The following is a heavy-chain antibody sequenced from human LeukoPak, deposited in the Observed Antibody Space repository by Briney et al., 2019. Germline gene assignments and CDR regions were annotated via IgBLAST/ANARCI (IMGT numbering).Heavy chain of an antibody. D-gene: IGHD6-19*01. Sequence: GGSLRLSCVVSGFTLKTFWMHWVRQVPGKGPVWISRINTEGEVTYADSVKGRFTMSRDNAKNELSLQMNSLGIDDTGIYYCVRVLRTIGSGWYGGAFDIWGQGTLVTVAS. CDR1: GFTLKTFW. J-gene: IGHJ3*02. CDR3: VRVLRTIGSGWYGGAFDI. CDR2: INTEGEV. V-gene: IGHV3-74*03.